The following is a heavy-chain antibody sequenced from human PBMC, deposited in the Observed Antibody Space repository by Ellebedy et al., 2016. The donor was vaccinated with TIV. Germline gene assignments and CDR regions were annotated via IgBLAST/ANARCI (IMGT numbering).Heavy chain of an antibody. CDR1: GFTFSTYS. J-gene: IGHJ3*02. Sequence: GGSLRLXXAASGFTFSTYSMNWVRQAPGKGLEWVSYISSSGNSIYYADSVKGRFTISRDNVYNSLSLQMTSLRAEDTAVYYCASLVADFWSGYASGRGDAFDIWGQGTMVTVSS. CDR3: ASLVADFWSGYASGRGDAFDI. D-gene: IGHD3-3*01. CDR2: ISSSGNSI. V-gene: IGHV3-48*01.